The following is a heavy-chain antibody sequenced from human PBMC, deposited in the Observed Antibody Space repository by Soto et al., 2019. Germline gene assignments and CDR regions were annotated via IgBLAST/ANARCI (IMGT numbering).Heavy chain of an antibody. CDR2: INGYNVNT. D-gene: IGHD2-15*01. Sequence: QVQLVQSGGEVKNPGASVKVSCKASGYTFSNYGISWVRQAPGQGLEWMAWINGYNVNTNFAQKFQGRVTATTDTDTTTAYMELRSLRSDDTAVYYCARGILEGYGHTVLYYWGQGTLVTVSS. CDR1: GYTFSNYG. J-gene: IGHJ4*02. CDR3: ARGILEGYGHTVLYY. V-gene: IGHV1-18*01.